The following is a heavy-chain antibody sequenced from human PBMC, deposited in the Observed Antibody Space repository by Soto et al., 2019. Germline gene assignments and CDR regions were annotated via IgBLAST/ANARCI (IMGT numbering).Heavy chain of an antibody. CDR1: GFTFSDYF. Sequence: PGGSLRLSCSASGFTFSDYFMTWIRQAPGKGLECISYITASGDTIYHADSVKGRFTISRDNAKSSLYLQMNSLRVDDTAVYYCAGGRDQPPVGLYFESWGEGTRVTVSS. CDR3: AGGRDQPPVGLYFES. CDR2: ITASGDTI. V-gene: IGHV3-11*01. D-gene: IGHD1-26*01. J-gene: IGHJ4*02.